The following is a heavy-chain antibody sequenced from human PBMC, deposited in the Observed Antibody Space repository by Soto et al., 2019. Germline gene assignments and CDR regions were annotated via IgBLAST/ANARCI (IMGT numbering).Heavy chain of an antibody. Sequence: ASVKVSCKASGYTFTSYGISWVRQAPGQGLEWMGWISAYNGNTNYAQKLQGRVTMTTDTSTSTAYMELRSLRSDDTAVYYCARFLWFGESPLYYYYYYMDVWGKGTTVTVSS. J-gene: IGHJ6*03. V-gene: IGHV1-18*01. D-gene: IGHD3-10*01. CDR1: GYTFTSYG. CDR3: ARFLWFGESPLYYYYYYMDV. CDR2: ISAYNGNT.